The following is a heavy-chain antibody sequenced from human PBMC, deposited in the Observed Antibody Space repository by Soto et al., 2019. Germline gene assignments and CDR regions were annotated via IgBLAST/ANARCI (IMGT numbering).Heavy chain of an antibody. CDR2: ISYHGSNE. CDR3: ARAPAYGGDPFDV. CDR1: GFTFSSYA. V-gene: IGHV3-30*04. J-gene: IGHJ3*01. Sequence: GGSLRLSCAASGFTFSSYAMHWVRRAPGKGLEWVALISYHGSNEYYADSVKGRFTISRDNSKNTLYLQMNSLRADDTALYYCARAPAYGGDPFDVWGQGTMVTVSS. D-gene: IGHD3-10*01.